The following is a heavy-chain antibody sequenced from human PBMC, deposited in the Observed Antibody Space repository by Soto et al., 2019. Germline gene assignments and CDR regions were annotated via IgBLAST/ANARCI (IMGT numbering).Heavy chain of an antibody. Sequence: SETLSLTCAMCGDSVSSTSAAWSWIRQSPSRGLEWLGRTYYRSKWYSDYAVSVKSRITINPDTSKNQFSPQLNSVTPEDTAVYYCARGSYYSGWVWGQGTLVTVSS. CDR2: TYYRSKWYS. J-gene: IGHJ4*02. CDR1: GDSVSSTSAA. D-gene: IGHD6-19*01. V-gene: IGHV6-1*01. CDR3: ARGSYYSGWV.